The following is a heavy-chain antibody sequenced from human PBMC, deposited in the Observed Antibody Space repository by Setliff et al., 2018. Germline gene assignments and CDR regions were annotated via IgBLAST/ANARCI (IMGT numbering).Heavy chain of an antibody. Sequence: GASVKVSCKASGGTFSSYAISWARQAPGQGLEWMGGIIPILGIANYAQKFQGRVTITADKSTSTAYMELSSLRSEDTAVYYCARNGDSSGYSYDAFDIWGQGTMVTVSS. J-gene: IGHJ3*02. CDR3: ARNGDSSGYSYDAFDI. V-gene: IGHV1-69*10. CDR2: IIPILGIA. D-gene: IGHD3-22*01. CDR1: GGTFSSYA.